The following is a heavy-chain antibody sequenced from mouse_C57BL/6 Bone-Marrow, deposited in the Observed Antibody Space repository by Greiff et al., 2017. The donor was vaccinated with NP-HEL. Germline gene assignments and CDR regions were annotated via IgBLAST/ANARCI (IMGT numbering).Heavy chain of an antibody. Sequence: QVQLQQSGAELVKPGASVKLSCKASGYTFTSYWMQWVKQRPGQGLEWIGEIDPSDSYTNYNQKFKGKATLTVDTSSSTAYMQLSSLTSEDSAVYYCARRGYDMDAMDYWGQGTSVTVSS. CDR3: ARRGYDMDAMDY. CDR2: IDPSDSYT. J-gene: IGHJ4*01. CDR1: GYTFTSYW. V-gene: IGHV1-50*01. D-gene: IGHD2-14*01.